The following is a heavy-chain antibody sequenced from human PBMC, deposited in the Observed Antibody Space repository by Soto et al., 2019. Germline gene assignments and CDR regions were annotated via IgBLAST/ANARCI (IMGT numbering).Heavy chain of an antibody. J-gene: IGHJ4*02. Sequence: SETLSLTCTVSGGSIRSCGYYWSWVRQHPMKGLEWIGNIYYSGNTYYTPSLKSRVNISVDTSKTQFSLQLTSVTAADTPVYFCVRDRALSYAYDFWGQGSLVIGSS. CDR1: GGSIRSCGYY. CDR2: IYYSGNT. CDR3: VRDRALSYAYDF. V-gene: IGHV4-31*03. D-gene: IGHD5-18*01.